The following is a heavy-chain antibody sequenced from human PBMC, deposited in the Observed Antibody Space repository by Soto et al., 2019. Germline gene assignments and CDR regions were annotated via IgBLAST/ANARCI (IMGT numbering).Heavy chain of an antibody. D-gene: IGHD5-12*01. Sequence: PXGSLRLSCAAAGFTFSSYSMNWVRQAPGRGLEWVSSISSSSSYIYYADSVKGRFTISRDNAKNSLYLQMNSLRAEDTAVYYCARVKVVATISAKYYYYYGMDVWGQGTTVTVSS. CDR2: ISSSSSYI. V-gene: IGHV3-21*01. CDR1: GFTFSSYS. J-gene: IGHJ6*02. CDR3: ARVKVVATISAKYYYYYGMDV.